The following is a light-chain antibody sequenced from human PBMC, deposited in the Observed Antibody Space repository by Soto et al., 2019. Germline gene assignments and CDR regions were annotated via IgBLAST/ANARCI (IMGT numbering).Light chain of an antibody. Sequence: DIQMTQSPSTLSASVGDRVTITCRASQSISSWLDWYQQKPGKAPKLLIYDASSLESGVPSRFSGSGSGTEFTLTISSLQPDDFATYYCQQYPSYWEFGGGTKVEIK. CDR2: DAS. CDR3: QQYPSYWE. J-gene: IGKJ4*02. V-gene: IGKV1-5*01. CDR1: QSISSW.